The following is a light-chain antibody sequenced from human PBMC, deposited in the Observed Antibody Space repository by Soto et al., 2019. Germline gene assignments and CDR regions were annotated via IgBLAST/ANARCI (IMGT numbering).Light chain of an antibody. CDR3: CSYAGSYV. CDR1: SSDVGGYNY. J-gene: IGLJ1*01. Sequence: QSALTQPRSVSGSPGQSVTISCTGTSSDVGGYNYVSWYQHHPGKAPKLMIYDVSKRPSGVPDRFSGSKSGNTASLTSSGLQAEDEADYYCCSYAGSYVFGTGTKLTVL. CDR2: DVS. V-gene: IGLV2-11*01.